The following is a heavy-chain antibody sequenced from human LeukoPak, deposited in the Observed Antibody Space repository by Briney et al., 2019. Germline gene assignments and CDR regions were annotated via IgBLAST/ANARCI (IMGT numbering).Heavy chain of an antibody. Sequence: GGSLRLSSAASRFTFSIYDMHCVRHATAKGLEWVSAICTAGDTYYPSSVKGRFTISRENPKHTLYLQMNSLRAGHTAVYYCARGGDYDYWGQGTLVTVSS. CDR2: ICTAGDT. CDR1: RFTFSIYD. CDR3: ARGGDYDY. D-gene: IGHD4-17*01. V-gene: IGHV3-13*01. J-gene: IGHJ4*02.